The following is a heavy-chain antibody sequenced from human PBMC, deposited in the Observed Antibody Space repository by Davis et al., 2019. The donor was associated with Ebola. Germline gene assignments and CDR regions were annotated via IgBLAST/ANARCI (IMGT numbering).Heavy chain of an antibody. J-gene: IGHJ6*02. V-gene: IGHV4-34*01. D-gene: IGHD3-10*01. CDR2: INHSGST. CDR1: GFTFSSYW. CDR3: ARGVRYYYGSGRPYYYYGMDV. Sequence: GSLRLSCAASGFTFSSYWMSWIRQPPGKGLEWIGEINHSGSTNYNPSLKSRVTISVDTSKNQFSLKLSSVTAADTAVYYCARGVRYYYGSGRPYYYYGMDVWGQGTTVTVSS.